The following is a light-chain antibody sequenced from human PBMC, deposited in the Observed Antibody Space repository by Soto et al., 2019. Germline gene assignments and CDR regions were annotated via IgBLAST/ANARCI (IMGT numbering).Light chain of an antibody. CDR2: EVT. Sequence: QSVLTQPASVSGSLGQSITISCTGTSTDVGGYNFVSWYQQLPDKAPKLLIYEVTNRPSGVSNRFSGSKSGNTASLTISGLQAEDEADYYCSSYTSTSTPVFGTGNKVNVL. CDR1: STDVGGYNF. J-gene: IGLJ1*01. V-gene: IGLV2-14*01. CDR3: SSYTSTSTPV.